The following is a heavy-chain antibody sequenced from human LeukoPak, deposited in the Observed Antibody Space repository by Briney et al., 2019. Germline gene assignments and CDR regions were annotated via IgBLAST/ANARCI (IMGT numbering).Heavy chain of an antibody. CDR1: GGSISSYY. V-gene: IGHV4-59*01. J-gene: IGHJ3*02. Sequence: SETLSLTCTVSGGSISSYYWSWIRQPPGEGLEWIGYIYYSGSTNYNPSLKSRVTISVDTSKNQFSLKLSSVTAADTAVYYCARDAGYSSSWSSPWDAFDIWGQGTMVTVSS. CDR2: IYYSGST. D-gene: IGHD6-13*01. CDR3: ARDAGYSSSWSSPWDAFDI.